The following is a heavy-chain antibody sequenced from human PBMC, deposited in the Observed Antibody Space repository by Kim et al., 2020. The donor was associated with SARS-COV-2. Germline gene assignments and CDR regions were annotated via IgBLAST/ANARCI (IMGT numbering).Heavy chain of an antibody. CDR3: ARGNWDLNWFDP. D-gene: IGHD7-27*01. CDR1: GFTLSDYW. CDR2: INQDGSEK. V-gene: IGHV3-7*03. Sequence: GGSLRLSCAASGFTLSDYWMSWVRQAPGRGLEWVANINQDGSEKYYVDSVKGRFTISRDNAKNSLYLQMNSLRVDDTALYYCARGNWDLNWFDPGGQGTLVTVSS. J-gene: IGHJ5*02.